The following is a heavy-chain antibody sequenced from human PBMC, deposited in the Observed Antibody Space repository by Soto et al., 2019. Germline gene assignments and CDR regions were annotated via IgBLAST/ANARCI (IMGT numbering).Heavy chain of an antibody. D-gene: IGHD2-15*01. CDR3: ARVVNRQVRFDL. V-gene: IGHV4-30-4*01. CDR2: IYYSGST. CDR1: GGSISSGGYY. Sequence: QVQLQESGPGLVKPSQTLSLTCTVSGGSISSGGYYWSWIRQPPGKGLEWIGYIYYSGSTYYNPSLTSRVTISVDTSKNQFSLKMSSVTAADTAVYYCARVVNRQVRFDLWGRGTLVTVSS. J-gene: IGHJ2*01.